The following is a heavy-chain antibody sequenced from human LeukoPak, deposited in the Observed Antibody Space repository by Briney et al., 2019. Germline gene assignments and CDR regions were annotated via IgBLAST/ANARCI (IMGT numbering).Heavy chain of an antibody. V-gene: IGHV4-59*01. CDR2: IYYTGST. Sequence: KPSETLSLTCTVSGGSINNYYWSWIRQPPGKGLEWIGYIYYTGSTNYNPSLKSRVTISVDTSKSHFSLKMSTLTAADTAVYYCARHRGNGYPYFDYWGQGTLVTVSS. CDR3: ARHRGNGYPYFDY. CDR1: GGSINNYY. D-gene: IGHD3-22*01. J-gene: IGHJ4*02.